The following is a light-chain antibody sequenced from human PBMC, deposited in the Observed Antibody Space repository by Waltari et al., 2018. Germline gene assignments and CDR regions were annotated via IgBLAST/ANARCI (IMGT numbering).Light chain of an antibody. Sequence: QSALTQPPPASGSPGPSVTISCTGTSSDFGGYNYVSWYQQHPGKAPKLIIYEATKRPAGVPDRFSGSKSGNTASLTVSGLQTEDEADYYCISYAGSNTWVFGGGTKLTVL. CDR3: ISYAGSNTWV. V-gene: IGLV2-8*01. CDR1: SSDFGGYNY. CDR2: EAT. J-gene: IGLJ3*02.